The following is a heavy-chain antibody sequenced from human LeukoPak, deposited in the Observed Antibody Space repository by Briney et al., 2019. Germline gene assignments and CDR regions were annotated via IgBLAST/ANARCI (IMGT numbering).Heavy chain of an antibody. V-gene: IGHV3-23*01. D-gene: IGHD1-1*01. CDR3: AKGRVRQLDPFDY. J-gene: IGHJ4*02. Sequence: PGGSLRLSCAASGFTFSSYEMNWVRQAPGKGLEWVSTISGSGDSTYYADSVKGRFTISRDNSKNTLYLQMSSLRAEDTAVYYCAKGRVRQLDPFDYWGQGTLVTVSS. CDR1: GFTFSSYE. CDR2: ISGSGDST.